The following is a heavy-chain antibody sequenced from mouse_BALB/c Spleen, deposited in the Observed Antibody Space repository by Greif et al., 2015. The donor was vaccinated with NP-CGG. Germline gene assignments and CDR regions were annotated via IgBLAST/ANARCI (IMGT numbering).Heavy chain of an antibody. J-gene: IGHJ2*01. CDR2: IWAGGSS. V-gene: IGHV2-9*02. CDR1: GFSLTSYG. D-gene: IGHD2-10*02. Sequence: VKLMESGPGLVAPSQSLSITCTVSGFSLTSYGVHWVRQPPGKGLEWLGVIWAGGSSNYNSALMSRLSISKDNSKSQVFLKMNSLQTDDTAMYYCARGQYGKKHFDYWGQGTTLTVSS. CDR3: ARGQYGKKHFDY.